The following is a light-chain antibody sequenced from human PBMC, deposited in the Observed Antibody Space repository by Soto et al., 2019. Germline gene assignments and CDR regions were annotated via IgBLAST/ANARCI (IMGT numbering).Light chain of an antibody. CDR3: GTWDSSLSVVV. V-gene: IGLV1-51*01. CDR2: DNN. CDR1: SSNIGAGYD. J-gene: IGLJ2*01. Sequence: QSVLTQPPSVSGAPGQRVTISCTGSSSNIGAGYDVHWYQQLPGTAPKLLIYDNNKRPSGIPDRFSGSKSGTSATLGITGLQTGDEADYYCGTWDSSLSVVVIGGGTKLTVL.